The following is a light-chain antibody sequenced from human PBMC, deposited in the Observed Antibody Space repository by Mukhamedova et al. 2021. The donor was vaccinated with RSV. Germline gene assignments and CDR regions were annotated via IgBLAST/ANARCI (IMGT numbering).Light chain of an antibody. J-gene: IGLJ2*01. CDR1: SSDVGGYNY. CDR3: SSHTTSSTLL. CDR2: EVS. Sequence: TGTSSDVGGYNYVSWYQQHPGKAPKLMIYEVSNRPSGASDRFSGSKSGNTASLTISGLQAEDEADYYCSSHTTSSTLLFGGWTK. V-gene: IGLV2-14*01.